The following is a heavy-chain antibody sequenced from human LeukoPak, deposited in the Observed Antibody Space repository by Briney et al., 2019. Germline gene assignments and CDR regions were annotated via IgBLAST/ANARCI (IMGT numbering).Heavy chain of an antibody. V-gene: IGHV1-3*01. CDR2: INAGNGNT. J-gene: IGHJ4*02. Sequence: ASVKVSCKASGYTFTSYAMHWVRQAPGQRLEGMGWINAGNGNTKYSQQFQGRVTITRDTSASTAYMELSSLRSEDTAVYYCARASYFDWLLTPMYYFDYWGQGTLVTVSS. CDR3: ARASYFDWLLTPMYYFDY. D-gene: IGHD3-9*01. CDR1: GYTFTSYA.